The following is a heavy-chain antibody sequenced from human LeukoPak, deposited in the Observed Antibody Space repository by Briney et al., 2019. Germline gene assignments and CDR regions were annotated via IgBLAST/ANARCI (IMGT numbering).Heavy chain of an antibody. V-gene: IGHV3-66*01. CDR2: IYSGGST. Sequence: GGFLRLSCAASGFTVSSNYMSWVRQAPGEGVELASVIYSGGSTYYADSVKGRFTISRDNSKNTLYLQMNSLRAEDTAVYYCARDLIRDYDILTGLFPYYYYGMDVWGQGTTVTVSS. CDR3: ARDLIRDYDILTGLFPYYYYGMDV. D-gene: IGHD3-9*01. J-gene: IGHJ6*02. CDR1: GFTVSSNY.